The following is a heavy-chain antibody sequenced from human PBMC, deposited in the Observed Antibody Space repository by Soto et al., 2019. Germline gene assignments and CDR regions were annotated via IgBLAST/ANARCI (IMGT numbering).Heavy chain of an antibody. CDR3: ARDIVATRTFDP. D-gene: IGHD5-12*01. CDR1: GFTFSDYF. CDR2: ISTTSSYT. V-gene: IGHV3-11*05. J-gene: IGHJ5*02. Sequence: GGSLRLSCAASGFTFSDYFMSWIRQAPGKGLEWVSFISTTSSYTNYADSVKGRFTISRDNAKNSLYLQMNSLRVEDTAIYYCARDIVATRTFDPWGQGTLVTVSS.